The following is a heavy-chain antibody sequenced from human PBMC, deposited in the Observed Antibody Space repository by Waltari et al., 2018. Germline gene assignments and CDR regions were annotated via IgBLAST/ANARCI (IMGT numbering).Heavy chain of an antibody. Sequence: QLVESGGVVFQPGGSWSHSCAASGFLFSRRGLDWGREAPGKGMDWVVFLRHDGSENYYAASVTGRFSISRDNSENTIFLHMHRLRAEDTVVYYCVKVNMPNTRASVLDYWGQGTLVTVSS. J-gene: IGHJ4*02. CDR3: VKVNMPNTRASVLDY. CDR1: GFLFSRRG. V-gene: IGHV3-30*02. D-gene: IGHD2-2*01. CDR2: LRHDGSEN.